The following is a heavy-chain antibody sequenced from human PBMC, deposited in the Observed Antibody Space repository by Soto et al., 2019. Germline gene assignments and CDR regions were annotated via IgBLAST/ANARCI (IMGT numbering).Heavy chain of an antibody. CDR3: AKEGELLYNFDY. V-gene: IGHV3-74*01. CDR1: GFTFRSYW. J-gene: IGHJ4*02. Sequence: GGSLRLSCAASGFTFRSYWMHWVRQPPGKGLMWVSRIDTYGSATKYADSVEGRFTISRDNAKNSLYLQMNSLRAEDTALYYCAKEGELLYNFDYWGQGTLVTVSS. D-gene: IGHD1-26*01. CDR2: IDTYGSAT.